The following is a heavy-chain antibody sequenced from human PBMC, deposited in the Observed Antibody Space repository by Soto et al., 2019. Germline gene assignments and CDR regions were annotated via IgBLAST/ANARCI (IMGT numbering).Heavy chain of an antibody. CDR2: VNTDGSFT. D-gene: IGHD6-13*01. CDR1: GFTFSSYW. V-gene: IGHV3-74*01. CDR3: VRGHSSHWVNWFDP. Sequence: EVQLVESGGGLVQPGGSLRLSCAASGFTFSSYWMHWVRQAPGEGPVWVSRVNTDGSFTSYADSVKGRFTISRDNAKNTLYLQMDSLRAEHTAVYYCVRGHSSHWVNWFDPWGQGTLVTVSS. J-gene: IGHJ5*02.